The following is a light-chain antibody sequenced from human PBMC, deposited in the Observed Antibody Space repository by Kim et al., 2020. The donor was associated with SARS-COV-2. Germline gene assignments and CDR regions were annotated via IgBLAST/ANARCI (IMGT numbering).Light chain of an antibody. Sequence: ASVGDSVTITCRASQRIASYLNWYQQKPGKAPNLLIYAASSLQSGVPSRFSASGSGTDFTLIINGLQPEDFATYYCQQTYTNPITFGQGTRLEIK. CDR1: QRIASY. CDR2: AAS. CDR3: QQTYTNPIT. V-gene: IGKV1-39*01. J-gene: IGKJ5*01.